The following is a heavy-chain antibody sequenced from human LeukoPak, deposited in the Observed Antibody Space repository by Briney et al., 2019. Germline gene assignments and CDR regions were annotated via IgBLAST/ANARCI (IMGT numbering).Heavy chain of an antibody. J-gene: IGHJ6*03. CDR2: IIPIFGTA. Sequence: GASVKVSCKASGGTFSSYAISWVRQAPGQGLEWMGGIIPIFGTANYAQKFQGRVTITTDESTSTAYMELSSLRSEDTAVYYCAFSGYARSYYYYYMDVWGKGTTVTVSS. D-gene: IGHD3-22*01. CDR3: AFSGYARSYYYYYMDV. V-gene: IGHV1-69*05. CDR1: GGTFSSYA.